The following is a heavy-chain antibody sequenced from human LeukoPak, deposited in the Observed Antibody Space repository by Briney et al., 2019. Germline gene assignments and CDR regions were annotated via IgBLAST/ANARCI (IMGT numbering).Heavy chain of an antibody. CDR3: ARDPRVDYCSSTSCYSR. D-gene: IGHD2-2*02. CDR1: GGSISSGGYY. CDR2: IYYSGST. V-gene: IGHV4-31*03. J-gene: IGHJ4*02. Sequence: SQTLSLTCTVSGGSISSGGYYWSWTRQHPGKGLEWIGYIYYSGSTYYNPSLKSRVTISVDTSKNQSSLKLSSVTAADTAVYYCARDPRVDYCSSTSCYSRWGQGTLVTVSS.